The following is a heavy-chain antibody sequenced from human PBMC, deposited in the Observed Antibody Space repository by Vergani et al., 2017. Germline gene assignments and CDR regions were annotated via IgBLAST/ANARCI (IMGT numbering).Heavy chain of an antibody. CDR3: ARPGIAAAETYYYDYVDV. Sequence: QVQLVQSGAEVKKPGSSVKVSCKASGGTFSSYAISWVRQAPGQGLEWMGGIIPIFGTANDAQKFQGRVTITSDESTSTAYMELSSLRSEDTAVDYCARPGIAAAETYYYDYVDVWGKGTTVTVSS. D-gene: IGHD6-13*01. J-gene: IGHJ6*03. CDR1: GGTFSSYA. CDR2: IIPIFGTA. V-gene: IGHV1-69*01.